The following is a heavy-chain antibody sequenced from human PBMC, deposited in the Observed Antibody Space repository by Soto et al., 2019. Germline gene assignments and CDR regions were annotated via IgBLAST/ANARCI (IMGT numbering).Heavy chain of an antibody. CDR3: ARDQLHRSGGSWTGAFDI. D-gene: IGHD2-15*01. V-gene: IGHV3-33*01. CDR1: GFTFSSYG. CDR2: IWYDGSNE. Sequence: GGSLRLSCAASGFTFSSYGMHGVRQAPGKGLEWVAVIWYDGSNEYYADSVKGRFTISRDNSKNTLYLQMNSLRAEDTAVYYCARDQLHRSGGSWTGAFDIWGQGTMVTVSS. J-gene: IGHJ3*02.